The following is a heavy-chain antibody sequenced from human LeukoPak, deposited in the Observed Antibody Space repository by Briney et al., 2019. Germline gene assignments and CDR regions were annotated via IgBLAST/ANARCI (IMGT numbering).Heavy chain of an antibody. Sequence: SETLSLTCTVSGGSISSYYWSWIRQPAGKGLEWIGRIYTSGSTNYNPSLKSRVTMSVDTSKNQFSLKLSSVTAADTAVYYCASGSIAAAGREFDYWGQGTLVTVSS. CDR3: ASGSIAAAGREFDY. J-gene: IGHJ4*02. D-gene: IGHD6-25*01. CDR1: GGSISSYY. V-gene: IGHV4-4*07. CDR2: IYTSGST.